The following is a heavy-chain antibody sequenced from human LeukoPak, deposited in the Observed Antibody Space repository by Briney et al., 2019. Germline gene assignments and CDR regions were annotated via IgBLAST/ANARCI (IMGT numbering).Heavy chain of an antibody. V-gene: IGHV4-39*01. CDR2: IYYSGST. J-gene: IGHJ4*02. CDR1: GGSISSSSYY. D-gene: IGHD3-3*01. Sequence: SETLSLTCTVSGGSISSSSYYWGWIRQPPGKGLEWIGSIYYSGSTYYNPSLKSRVTISVGTSKNQFSLKLSSVTAADTAVYYCASLTYYDFWSGYFFDYWGQGTLVTVSS. CDR3: ASLTYYDFWSGYFFDY.